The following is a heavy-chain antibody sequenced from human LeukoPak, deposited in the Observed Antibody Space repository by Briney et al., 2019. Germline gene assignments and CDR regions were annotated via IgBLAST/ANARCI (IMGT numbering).Heavy chain of an antibody. CDR3: AKVSDDYGDCFDY. D-gene: IGHD4-17*01. CDR1: GFTFGDHA. J-gene: IGHJ4*02. CDR2: ISGSGGST. V-gene: IGHV3-23*01. Sequence: PGGSLGLSCTTSGFTFGDHAMSWVRQAPGKGLEWVSAISGSGGSTYYADSVKGRFTISRDNSKNTLYLQMNSLRAEDTAVYYCAKVSDDYGDCFDYWGQGTLVTVSS.